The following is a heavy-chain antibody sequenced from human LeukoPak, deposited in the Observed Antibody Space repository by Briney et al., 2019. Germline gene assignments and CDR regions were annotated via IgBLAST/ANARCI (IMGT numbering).Heavy chain of an antibody. D-gene: IGHD6-6*01. CDR1: GGSFSGYY. V-gene: IGHV4-34*01. CDR2: INHSRTT. Sequence: SETLSLTCVVYGGSFSGYYWSWIRKPPGKGLEWIGEINHSRTTKYNTSLKSRVTISVDTSKNQFSLELSSVTAADTAVYYCARPGGSSSSFDYWGQGTLVTVSS. CDR3: ARPGGSSSSFDY. J-gene: IGHJ4*02.